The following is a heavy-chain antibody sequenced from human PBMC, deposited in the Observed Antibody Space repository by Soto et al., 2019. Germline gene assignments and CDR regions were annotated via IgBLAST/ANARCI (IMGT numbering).Heavy chain of an antibody. CDR1: GFTFDDYT. CDR2: ISWDGGST. J-gene: IGHJ4*02. Sequence: GGSLRLSCAASGFTFDDYTMHWVRQAPGKGLEWVSLISWDGGSTYYADSVKGRFTISRDNSKNSLYLQMNSLRTEDTALYYCAKDISRYSSGWFLFDYWGQGTLVTVSS. D-gene: IGHD6-19*01. V-gene: IGHV3-43*01. CDR3: AKDISRYSSGWFLFDY.